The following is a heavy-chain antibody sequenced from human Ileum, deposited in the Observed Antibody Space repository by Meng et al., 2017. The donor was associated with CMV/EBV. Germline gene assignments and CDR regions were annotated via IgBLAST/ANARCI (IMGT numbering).Heavy chain of an antibody. CDR3: VKGINYALFDP. CDR2: IQDDGSKK. V-gene: IGHV3-30*02. D-gene: IGHD3-16*01. CDR1: GFSLSMYG. Sequence: GESLKISCTASGFSLSMYGIHWVRQPPGKGLEWMAFIQDDGSKKSYANSVKGRFTISRDNSKNTLYLQMNTLRVEDTALYYCVKGINYALFDPWGHGTLVT. J-gene: IGHJ5*02.